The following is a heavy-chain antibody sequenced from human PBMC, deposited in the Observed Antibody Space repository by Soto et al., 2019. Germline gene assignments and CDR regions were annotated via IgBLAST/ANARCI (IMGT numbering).Heavy chain of an antibody. V-gene: IGHV4-38-2*02. J-gene: IGHJ6*02. CDR2: IYHSGST. Sequence: SETLSLTCAVSGYSISSGYYWGWIRQPPGKGLEWIGSIYHSGSTYYNPSLKSRVTISVDTSKNQFSLKLSSVTAADTAVYYCARDGREASGMDVWGQGTKVTVSS. CDR1: GYSISSGYY. CDR3: ARDGREASGMDV. D-gene: IGHD1-26*01.